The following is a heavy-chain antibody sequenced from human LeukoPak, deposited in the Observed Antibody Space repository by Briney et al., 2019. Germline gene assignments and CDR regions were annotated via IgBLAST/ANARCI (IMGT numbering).Heavy chain of an antibody. CDR3: ARGGGPDTAMNLDY. CDR2: ISYDGSNK. D-gene: IGHD5-18*01. CDR1: GFTFSRFA. V-gene: IGHV3-30*04. J-gene: IGHJ4*02. Sequence: GRSLRLSCAASGFTFSRFAMHWVRQAPDKGLEWVAGISYDGSNKYYADSVKGRFTISRDNSKNTVFLQMNSLRPEDTAVYYCARGGGPDTAMNLDYWGQGTLVTVSS.